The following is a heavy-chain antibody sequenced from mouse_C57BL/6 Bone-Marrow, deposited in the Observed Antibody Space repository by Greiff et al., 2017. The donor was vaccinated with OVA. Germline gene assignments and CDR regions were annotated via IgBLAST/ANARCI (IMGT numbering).Heavy chain of an antibody. CDR3: ERFAY. CDR2: IYPGDGDT. V-gene: IGHV1-82*01. Sequence: VQLQESGPELVKPGASVKISCKASGYAFSSSWMNWVKQRPGKGLEWIGRIYPGDGDTNYNGKFKGKATLTADKSSSTAYMQLSSLTSEDSAVYFCERFAYWGQGTLVTVSA. J-gene: IGHJ3*01. CDR1: GYAFSSSW.